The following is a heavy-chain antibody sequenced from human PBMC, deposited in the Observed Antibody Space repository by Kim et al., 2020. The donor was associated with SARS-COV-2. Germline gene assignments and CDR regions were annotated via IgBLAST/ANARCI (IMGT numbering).Heavy chain of an antibody. CDR2: ISAYNGNT. V-gene: IGHV1-18*01. D-gene: IGHD3-22*01. J-gene: IGHJ4*02. CDR3: ARASYYYDSSGYYPYYFDY. Sequence: ASVKVSCKASGYTFTSYGISWVRQAPGQGLEWMGWISAYNGNTNYAQKLQGRVTMTTDTSTSTAYMELRSLRSDDTAVYYCARASYYYDSSGYYPYYFDYWGQGTLVTVSS. CDR1: GYTFTSYG.